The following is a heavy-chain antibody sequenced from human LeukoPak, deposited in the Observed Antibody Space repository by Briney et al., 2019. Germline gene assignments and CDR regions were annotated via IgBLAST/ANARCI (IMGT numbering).Heavy chain of an antibody. CDR1: GFTFSSYG. CDR2: ISYDGSNK. Sequence: GGSLRLSCAASGFTFSSYGMHWVRQAPGKGLEWVAVISYDGSNKYYADSVKGRFTISRDNSKNTLYLQMNGLRAEDTAVYYCAKEFGDIVVVVAAAGWALDYWGQGTLVTVSS. CDR3: AKEFGDIVVVVAAAGWALDY. D-gene: IGHD2-15*01. J-gene: IGHJ4*02. V-gene: IGHV3-30*18.